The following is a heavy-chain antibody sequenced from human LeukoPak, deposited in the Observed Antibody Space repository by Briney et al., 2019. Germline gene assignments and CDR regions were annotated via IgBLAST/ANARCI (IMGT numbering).Heavy chain of an antibody. CDR2: IGPSGTAI. CDR3: AELGITMIGGV. CDR1: GFTFSSYA. D-gene: IGHD3-10*02. J-gene: IGHJ6*04. Sequence: GGSLRLSCAASGFTFSSYAMNWVRQAPGKGLEWVSYIGPSGTAIYYADSVKGRFTISRDNARNSLYLQMNGLRAEDTAVYYCAELGITMIGGVWGKGTTVTISS. V-gene: IGHV3-48*03.